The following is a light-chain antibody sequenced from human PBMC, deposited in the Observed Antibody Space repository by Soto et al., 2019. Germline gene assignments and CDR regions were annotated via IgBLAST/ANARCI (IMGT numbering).Light chain of an antibody. CDR1: SSDVGYYNY. V-gene: IGLV2-14*01. CDR3: CSHPGTNTHVV. J-gene: IGLJ2*01. Sequence: QSALTQPASVSGSPGQSLTISCTGTSSDVGYYNYVSWYQQHPGKAPKLLIYDVYSRPSGVSNRFSGSKSGNTASLTISGLQAEDEADYYCCSHPGTNTHVVFGGGTKLTVL. CDR2: DVY.